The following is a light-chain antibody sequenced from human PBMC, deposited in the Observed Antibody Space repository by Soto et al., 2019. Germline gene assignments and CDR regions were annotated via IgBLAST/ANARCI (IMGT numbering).Light chain of an antibody. J-gene: IGLJ2*01. CDR3: AAWDDSLSGVV. CDR2: SNN. CDR1: NSNVGSNY. Sequence: QSALTQPPSASGTPGQRVTISCSGNNSNVGSNYVYWYQQLPGTAPKLLIYSNNRRPSGVPDRFSGSKSGTSASLAISGLRSEDEADYHCAAWDDSLSGVVFGGGTKLTVL. V-gene: IGLV1-47*02.